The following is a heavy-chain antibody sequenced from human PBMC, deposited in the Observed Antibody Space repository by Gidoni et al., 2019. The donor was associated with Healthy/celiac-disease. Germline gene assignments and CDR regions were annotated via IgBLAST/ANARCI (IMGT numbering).Heavy chain of an antibody. CDR2: IYSSGST. V-gene: IGHV4-30-4*01. Sequence: QVQLQESGPGLVKPSQTLSLTCTVSGGSISSGDYYRSWISQPPGKGLEWIGYIYSSGSTYYNPSLKSRVTISVDTSKNQFSLKLSSVTAADTAVYYCASYRPHYYDSSGFMKTWGQGTLVTVSS. CDR3: ASYRPHYYDSSGFMKT. J-gene: IGHJ5*02. D-gene: IGHD3-22*01. CDR1: GGSISSGDYY.